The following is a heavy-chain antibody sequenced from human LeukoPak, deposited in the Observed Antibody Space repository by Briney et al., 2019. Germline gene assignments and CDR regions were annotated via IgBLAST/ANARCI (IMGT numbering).Heavy chain of an antibody. CDR1: GGPFSRYA. CDR3: ARQDKWELPTDYWYFDL. J-gene: IGHJ2*01. D-gene: IGHD1-26*01. V-gene: IGHV1-69*13. Sequence: ASVKVSCKASGGPFSRYAIGWVRQAPGQGLEWMGGIIPIRGTTNYAQRFQGRITITADESTSTAYMELSSLRSEDTAVYYCARQDKWELPTDYWYFDLWGRGTLVTVSS. CDR2: IIPIRGTT.